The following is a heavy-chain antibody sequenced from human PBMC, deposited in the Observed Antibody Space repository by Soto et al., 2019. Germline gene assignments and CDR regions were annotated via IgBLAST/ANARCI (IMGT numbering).Heavy chain of an antibody. CDR3: VREPSLVTEGPGDY. CDR2: ISRSSSYI. D-gene: IGHD2-15*01. V-gene: IGHV3-21*01. Sequence: EVQLVESGGGLVKPGGSLRLSYAASGFTFSSYSMNWVRQAPGKGLEWVSSISRSSSYIYYADSVKGRFTISRDNDKNSLDLQMNSLRVEDTAVYYCVREPSLVTEGPGDYWGQGTLVTVSS. J-gene: IGHJ4*02. CDR1: GFTFSSYS.